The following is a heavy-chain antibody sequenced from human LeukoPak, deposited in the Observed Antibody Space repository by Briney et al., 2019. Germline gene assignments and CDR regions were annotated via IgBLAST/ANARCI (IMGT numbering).Heavy chain of an antibody. Sequence: SETLSLTCAVYGGSFSGYYWSWIRQPPGKGLEWIGEINHSGSTNYNPSLKSRVTISVDTSKNQFSLKLSSVTAADTAVYYCARGFEYYDYVWGSYRRLTSYYFDYWGQGTLVTVSS. CDR3: ARGFEYYDYVWGSYRRLTSYYFDY. J-gene: IGHJ4*02. CDR1: GGSFSGYY. CDR2: INHSGST. V-gene: IGHV4-34*01. D-gene: IGHD3-16*02.